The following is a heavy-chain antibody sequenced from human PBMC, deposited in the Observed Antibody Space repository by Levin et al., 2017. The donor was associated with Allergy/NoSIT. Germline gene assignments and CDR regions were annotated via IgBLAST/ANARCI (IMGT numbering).Heavy chain of an antibody. D-gene: IGHD6-13*01. J-gene: IGHJ6*02. CDR1: GFTFDDYA. CDR3: ATDRSSSWYSTGAGMDV. V-gene: IGHV3-9*01. Sequence: GGSLRLSCAASGFTFDDYAIHWVRQTPGKGLEWVSGISWNSGSMGYADSVKGRFTISRDNANNSLYLQMSSLRAEDTALYYCATDRSSSWYSTGAGMDVWGQGTTVTVSS. CDR2: ISWNSGSM.